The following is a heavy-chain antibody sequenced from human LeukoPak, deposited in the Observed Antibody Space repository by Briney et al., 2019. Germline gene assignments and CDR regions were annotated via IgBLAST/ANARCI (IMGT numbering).Heavy chain of an antibody. CDR1: GYTFTTYG. D-gene: IGHD3-22*01. CDR3: ARGLAYYYDSSGYPDY. Sequence: ASVKVSCKASGYTFTTYGITWVRQAPGQGLEWMGWISTYNDNTNSTQKLQGRVAMTTDTSTSTAYMELRSLRSDDTAVYYCARGLAYYYDSSGYPDYWGQGTLVTVSS. J-gene: IGHJ4*02. CDR2: ISTYNDNT. V-gene: IGHV1-18*01.